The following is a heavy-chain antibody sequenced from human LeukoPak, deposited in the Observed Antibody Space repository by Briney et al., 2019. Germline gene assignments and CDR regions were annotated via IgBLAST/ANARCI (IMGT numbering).Heavy chain of an antibody. CDR1: GFTFSSYA. CDR3: AKDLSGSYEANWFDP. D-gene: IGHD1-26*01. V-gene: IGHV3-23*01. Sequence: GGSLRLSCAASGFTFSSYAMSWVRQAPGKGLEWVSAISGSGGSTYYADSVKGRFTISRDNSKNTLYLQMNSLRAEDTAVYYCAKDLSGSYEANWFDPWGQGTLVTVSS. J-gene: IGHJ5*02. CDR2: ISGSGGST.